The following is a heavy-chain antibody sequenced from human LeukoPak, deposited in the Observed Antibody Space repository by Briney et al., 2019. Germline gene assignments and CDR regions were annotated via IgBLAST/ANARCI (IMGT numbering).Heavy chain of an antibody. V-gene: IGHV4-30-2*01. CDR3: ARGRSSLEQMDV. D-gene: IGHD2-15*01. Sequence: RTSQTLSLTCAVSGGSISSGGYSWSWIRQPPGKGLEWIGYIYHSGSTYYNPSRKSRVTISVDRSKNQFSLKLSSVTAADTAVYYCARGRSSLEQMDVWGQGTTVTVSS. J-gene: IGHJ6*02. CDR1: GGSISSGGYS. CDR2: IYHSGST.